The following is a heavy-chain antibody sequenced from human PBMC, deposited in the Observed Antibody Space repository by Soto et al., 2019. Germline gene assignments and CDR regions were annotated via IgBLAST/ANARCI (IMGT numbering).Heavy chain of an antibody. CDR3: TKDSRITIFGEPYHFDY. Sequence: PGGSLRLSCAASGFTFSNAWINWVRQAPGKGLEWVGFIRSKAYGGTTEYAASVKGRFTISRDDSKSIAYLQMNSLKTEDTAVYYCTKDSRITIFGEPYHFDYWGQGTLVTVSS. J-gene: IGHJ4*02. V-gene: IGHV3-49*04. CDR1: GFTFSNAW. D-gene: IGHD3-3*01. CDR2: IRSKAYGGTT.